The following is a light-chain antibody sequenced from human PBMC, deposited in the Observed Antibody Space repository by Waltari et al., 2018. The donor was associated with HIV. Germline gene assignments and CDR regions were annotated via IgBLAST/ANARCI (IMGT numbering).Light chain of an antibody. J-gene: IGLJ3*02. V-gene: IGLV2-14*01. CDR2: EVS. CDR1: SSDVGGYNY. Sequence: QSALTQPASVSGSPGQSITISCTGTSSDVGGYNYVSWYQQHPGKPPKLMIYEVSHRPSGVSNRFSGSKSGNTASLTISGLQAEDEADYYCSSYTSSSTGVFGGGTKLTVL. CDR3: SSYTSSSTGV.